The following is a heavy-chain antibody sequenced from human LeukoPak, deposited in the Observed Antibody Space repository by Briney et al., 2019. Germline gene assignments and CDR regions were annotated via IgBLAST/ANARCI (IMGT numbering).Heavy chain of an antibody. D-gene: IGHD3-16*01. CDR2: INPNSGGT. V-gene: IGHV1-2*02. CDR1: GYTFTSYY. Sequence: ASVKVSCKASGYTFTSYYMHWVRQAPGQGLEWMGWINPNSGGTNYAQKFQGRVTMTRDTSISTAYMELSRLRSDDTAVYYCARGPPGGARYYYYYYMDVWGKGTTVTISS. J-gene: IGHJ6*03. CDR3: ARGPPGGARYYYYYYMDV.